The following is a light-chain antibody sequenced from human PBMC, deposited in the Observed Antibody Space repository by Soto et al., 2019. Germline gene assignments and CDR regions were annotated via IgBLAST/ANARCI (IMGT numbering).Light chain of an antibody. J-gene: IGKJ4*01. V-gene: IGKV1-33*01. CDR3: QQYDNLPFT. CDR2: DAS. CDR1: QDISHY. Sequence: DIQISHSPSSLSASVVYRVSITCQASQDISHYLNWYQQKPGKAPTLLIYDASNLETGVPSRFSGGGSGTDFTFTISSLQPEDIATYYCQQYDNLPFTFGGGTKVDI.